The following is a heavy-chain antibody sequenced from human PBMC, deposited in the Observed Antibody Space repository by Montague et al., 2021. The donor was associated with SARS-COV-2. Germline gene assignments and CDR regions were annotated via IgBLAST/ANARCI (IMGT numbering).Heavy chain of an antibody. D-gene: IGHD6-13*01. V-gene: IGHV6-1*01. CDR1: GDSVSSNSAA. Sequence: CAISGDSVSSNSAAWNWIRQSPSRGLEWLGRTYYRSKWYNDYAVSLKXXITIHPDTSKNQFSLQLNSVTPEDTAVYYCARGSSIAAAGDAFDIWGQGTMVTVSS. CDR3: ARGSSIAAAGDAFDI. CDR2: TYYRSKWYN. J-gene: IGHJ3*02.